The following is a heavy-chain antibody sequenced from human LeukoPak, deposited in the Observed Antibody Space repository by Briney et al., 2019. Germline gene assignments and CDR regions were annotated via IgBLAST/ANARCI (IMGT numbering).Heavy chain of an antibody. D-gene: IGHD3-10*01. Sequence: GESLKISCQGSGTSFNNHFIGWVRQLTGKGLEWMGIIYPGDSETRYSPSFQGQVTISADKSISTVYLQWSSLEASDTAMYYCARRSTVIRGVLEEAFDYWGQGTLVIVSS. V-gene: IGHV5-51*01. CDR1: GTSFNNHF. J-gene: IGHJ4*02. CDR2: IYPGDSET. CDR3: ARRSTVIRGVLEEAFDY.